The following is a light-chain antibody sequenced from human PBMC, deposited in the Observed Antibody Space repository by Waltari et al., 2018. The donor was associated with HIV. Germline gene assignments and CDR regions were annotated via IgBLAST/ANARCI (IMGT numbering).Light chain of an antibody. CDR1: SSDVGSYNL. CDR2: EVS. Sequence: QSALTQPASVSGSPGQSITISCTGTSSDVGSYNLVSWYQQHPGKAPKLMIYEVSKRPSGVSNRVSGSKSGNTASLTIAGLQAGDEADYYCCSYAGSSTLVFGGGTKLTVL. CDR3: CSYAGSSTLV. V-gene: IGLV2-23*02. J-gene: IGLJ2*01.